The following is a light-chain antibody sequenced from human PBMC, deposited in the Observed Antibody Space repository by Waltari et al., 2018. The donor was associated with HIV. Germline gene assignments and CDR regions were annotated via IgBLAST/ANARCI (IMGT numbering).Light chain of an antibody. CDR2: DNN. Sequence: VLTQPPSVSAAPGQKVTISCSGSSSNIGNNYVSWYQQLPGTAPKLLIYDNNKRPSGIPDRFSGSKSGTSATLGITGLQTGDEADYYCGTWDSSLSAWVFGGGTKLTVL. V-gene: IGLV1-51*01. CDR3: GTWDSSLSAWV. J-gene: IGLJ3*02. CDR1: SSNIGNNY.